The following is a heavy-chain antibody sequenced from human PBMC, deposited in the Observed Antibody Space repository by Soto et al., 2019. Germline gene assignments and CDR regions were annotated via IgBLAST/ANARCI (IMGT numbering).Heavy chain of an antibody. Sequence: LSLTCAISGDSVSSNIAAWNWIRQSPSRGLEWLGRTYYRSKWYNDYAVSVKSRITINPDTSKNQFSLQLNSVTPEDTAVYYCARDSNRNYDFWSGYYTGFDYWGQGTLVTVSS. CDR1: GDSVSSNIAA. CDR3: ARDSNRNYDFWSGYYTGFDY. J-gene: IGHJ4*02. V-gene: IGHV6-1*01. CDR2: TYYRSKWYN. D-gene: IGHD3-3*01.